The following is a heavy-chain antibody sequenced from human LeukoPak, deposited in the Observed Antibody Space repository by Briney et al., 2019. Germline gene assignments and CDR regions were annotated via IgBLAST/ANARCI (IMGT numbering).Heavy chain of an antibody. Sequence: PGGSLRLSCAASGFTFSSYSMNWVRQAPGKGLEWVSSISSSSSYIYYADSVKGRFTISRDNAKNSLCLQMNSLRAEDTAVYYCARENTPFRGVMRIHYYGMDVWGQGTTVTVSS. CDR2: ISSSSSYI. CDR3: ARENTPFRGVMRIHYYGMDV. J-gene: IGHJ6*02. CDR1: GFTFSSYS. D-gene: IGHD3-10*01. V-gene: IGHV3-21*01.